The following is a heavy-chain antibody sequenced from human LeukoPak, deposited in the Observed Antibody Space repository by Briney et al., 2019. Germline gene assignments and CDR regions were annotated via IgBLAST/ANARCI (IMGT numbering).Heavy chain of an antibody. D-gene: IGHD3-10*02. CDR3: AELGITMIGGV. V-gene: IGHV3-48*03. J-gene: IGHJ6*04. CDR2: ISSSSGSTI. CDR1: GFTFSSYE. Sequence: GGSLRLSCAASGFTFSSYEMNRVRQAPGKGLEWVSYISSSSGSTIYYADPVKGRFTISRDNAKNSLYLQMNSLRAEDTAVYYCAELGITMIGGVWGKGTTVTISS.